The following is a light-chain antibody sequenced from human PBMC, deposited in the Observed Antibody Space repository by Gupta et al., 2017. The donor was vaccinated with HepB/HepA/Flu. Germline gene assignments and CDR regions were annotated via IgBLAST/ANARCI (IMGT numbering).Light chain of an antibody. CDR2: DAS. Sequence: DIQLTQSPSSLSASVGDRVTITCQASHDISNYLHVFQQTPGKAPQLLIYDASNVETGVPSRFSGSGSATDFTFIINSLQPEDIATYYCQQYDNLTFGQGTGLESK. J-gene: IGKJ5*01. V-gene: IGKV1-33*01. CDR3: QQYDNLT. CDR1: HDISNY.